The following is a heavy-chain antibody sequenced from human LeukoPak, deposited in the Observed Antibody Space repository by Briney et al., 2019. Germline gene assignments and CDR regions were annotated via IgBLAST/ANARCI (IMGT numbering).Heavy chain of an antibody. CDR2: IYYSGST. J-gene: IGHJ6*03. V-gene: IGHV4-59*01. CDR1: GGSLSSYY. Sequence: SETLSLTCTVSGGSLSSYYWSWIRQPPGKGLEWIGYIYYSGSTNYNPSLKSRVTISVDTSKNQFSLKLSSVTAADTAVYYCARDSGYYYMDVWGKGTTVTISS. CDR3: ARDSGYYYMDV. D-gene: IGHD3-10*01.